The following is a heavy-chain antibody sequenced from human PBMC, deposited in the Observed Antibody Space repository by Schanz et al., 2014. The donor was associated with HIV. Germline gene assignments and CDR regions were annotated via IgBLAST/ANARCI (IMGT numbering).Heavy chain of an antibody. V-gene: IGHV3-30*18. D-gene: IGHD6-19*01. Sequence: VQLVESGGGLVKPGGSLRLSCAASGFTFITYGMHWVRQAPGKGLEWVAGISYDGSNKYYADSVKGRFTISRDSFNNTLYLHMSSLRAEDTAVYFCAKDRTDSGWYKEGPRELGEWGQGTLVTVSS. CDR3: AKDRTDSGWYKEGPRELGE. CDR2: ISYDGSNK. CDR1: GFTFITYG. J-gene: IGHJ4*02.